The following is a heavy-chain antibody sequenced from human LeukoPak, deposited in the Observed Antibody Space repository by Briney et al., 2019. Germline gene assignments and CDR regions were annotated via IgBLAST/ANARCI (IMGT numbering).Heavy chain of an antibody. J-gene: IGHJ4*02. V-gene: IGHV4-59*01. CDR2: IYYSGST. D-gene: IGHD3-22*01. Sequence: PSETLSLTCIVSGGSINNYYWSWIRQPPGKGLEWIGYIYYSGSTNYNPSLKSRVTISVDTSKNQFSLKLRSVTAADTAVYYCARVTGYMIEDYFDYWGQGTLVTVSS. CDR1: GGSINNYY. CDR3: ARVTGYMIEDYFDY.